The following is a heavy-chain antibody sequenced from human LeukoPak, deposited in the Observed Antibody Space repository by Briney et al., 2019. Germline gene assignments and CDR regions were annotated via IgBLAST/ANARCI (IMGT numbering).Heavy chain of an antibody. D-gene: IGHD6-6*01. CDR2: ISWNSGSI. V-gene: IGHV3-9*01. CDR3: AKGRYSSSSQGRDY. Sequence: GGSLRLSCAASGFTFDDYAMHWVRQAPGKGLEWVSGISWNSGSIGYADSVKGRFTISRDNAKNSLYLQMNSLRAEDTALYYCAKGRYSSSSQGRDYWGQGTLVTVSS. J-gene: IGHJ4*02. CDR1: GFTFDDYA.